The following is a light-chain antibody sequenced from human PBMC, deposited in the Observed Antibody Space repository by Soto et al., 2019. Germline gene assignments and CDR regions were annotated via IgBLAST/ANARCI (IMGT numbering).Light chain of an antibody. J-gene: IGKJ1*01. V-gene: IGKV3-11*01. CDR2: DAS. Sequence: EIVLTQSPATLSLSPGERATLSCRASQSVSSYLAWYQQKPGQVPRLVIYDASNRATGIPGRFSGSGSGTDFTLTISSLEPEDFGVYYWQQRSSWPRTFGQGTKVEIK. CDR1: QSVSSY. CDR3: QQRSSWPRT.